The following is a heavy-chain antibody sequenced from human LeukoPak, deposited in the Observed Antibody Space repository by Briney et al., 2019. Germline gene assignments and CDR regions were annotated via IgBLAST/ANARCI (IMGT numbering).Heavy chain of an antibody. D-gene: IGHD5-12*01. Sequence: SETLSLTCTVSGGSISSYYWSWIRQPPGKGLEWIGYIYYSGSTNYNPSLKSRVTISVDTSKNQFSLKLSSVTAADTAVYYCARAPVIDSGYDYWGQGTLVTVSS. V-gene: IGHV4-59*12. J-gene: IGHJ4*02. CDR3: ARAPVIDSGYDY. CDR1: GGSISSYY. CDR2: IYYSGST.